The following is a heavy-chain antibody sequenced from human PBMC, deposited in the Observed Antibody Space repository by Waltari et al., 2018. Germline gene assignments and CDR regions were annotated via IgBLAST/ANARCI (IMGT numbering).Heavy chain of an antibody. Sequence: EVQLVESGGGLIQPGGSLRLSCAASGFTVSSNYLSWVRQAPGKGLEWVPVIYSGGSTYYADSVKGRFTISRDNSKNTLYLQMNSLRAEDTAVYYCARGSEGRFLGSFDYWGQGTLVTVSS. CDR2: IYSGGST. CDR1: GFTVSSNY. V-gene: IGHV3-53*01. CDR3: ARGSEGRFLGSFDY. D-gene: IGHD3-3*01. J-gene: IGHJ4*02.